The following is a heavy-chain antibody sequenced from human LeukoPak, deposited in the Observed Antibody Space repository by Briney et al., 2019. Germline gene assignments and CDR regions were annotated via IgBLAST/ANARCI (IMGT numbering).Heavy chain of an antibody. V-gene: IGHV3-30-3*01. J-gene: IGHJ4*02. CDR2: ISHDGNKK. CDR1: GFTFSSYN. D-gene: IGHD3-10*01. Sequence: GVSLRLSCAASGFTFSSYNIHWVRQPPGKGLEWVALISHDGNKKNYADSVKGRFTISRDNSKSTLYLQMNSLRVEDTAVYYCARDGPGYGSGSYYPDYWGQGTLVTVSS. CDR3: ARDGPGYGSGSYYPDY.